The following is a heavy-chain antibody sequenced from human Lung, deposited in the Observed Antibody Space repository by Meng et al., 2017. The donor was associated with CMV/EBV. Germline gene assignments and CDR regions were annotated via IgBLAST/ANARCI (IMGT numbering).Heavy chain of an antibody. Sequence: GGPLRLSCAASGFTFSSFAMSWVRQAPGRGLEWVSGVSSSGGTTSYADSVKGRFIISRDNSRNTVYLQMNSLRAEDTAIYYCAKPPAYYSSWGQGTRVTVSS. CDR1: GFTFSSFA. CDR3: AKPPAYYSS. V-gene: IGHV3-23*01. D-gene: IGHD3-16*01. CDR2: VSSSGGTT. J-gene: IGHJ5*02.